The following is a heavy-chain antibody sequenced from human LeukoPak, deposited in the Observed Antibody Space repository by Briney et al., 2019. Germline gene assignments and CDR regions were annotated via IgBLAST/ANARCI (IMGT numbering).Heavy chain of an antibody. J-gene: IGHJ3*02. CDR1: GFTFDDYA. V-gene: IGHV3-9*01. D-gene: IGHD3-16*02. CDR3: AKVTFMITFGGVIPSGAFDI. Sequence: GGSLRLSCAASGFTFDDYAMHWVRQAPGKGLEWVSGISWNSGSIGYADSVKGRFTISRDNAKNSLYLQMNSLRAEDTALYYCAKVTFMITFGGVIPSGAFDIWGQGTMVTVSS. CDR2: ISWNSGSI.